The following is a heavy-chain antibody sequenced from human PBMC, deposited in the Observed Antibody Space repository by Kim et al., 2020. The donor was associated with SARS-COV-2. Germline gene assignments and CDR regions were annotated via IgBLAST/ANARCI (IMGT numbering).Heavy chain of an antibody. J-gene: IGHJ6*02. D-gene: IGHD3-16*01. CDR2: IYSGGST. CDR1: GFTVSSNY. CDR3: ASKYYDYIWAASFGMDV. V-gene: IGHV3-53*01. Sequence: GGSLRLSCAASGFTVSSNYMSWVRQAPGKGLEWVSVIYSGGSTYYADSVKGRFTISRDNSKNTLYLQMNSLRAEDTAVYYCASKYYDYIWAASFGMDVWGQGTTVTVSS.